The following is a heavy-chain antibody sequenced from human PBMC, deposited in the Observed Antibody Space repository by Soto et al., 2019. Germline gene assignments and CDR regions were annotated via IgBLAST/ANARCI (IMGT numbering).Heavy chain of an antibody. CDR1: GFTFSSYA. D-gene: IGHD3-9*01. CDR3: AKEGYYDILTGYSFDY. V-gene: IGHV3-23*01. J-gene: IGHJ4*02. CDR2: ISGSGGST. Sequence: GGSLRLSCAASGFTFSSYAMSWVRQAPGKGLEWVSAISGSGGSTYYADSVKGRFTISRDNSKNTLYLQMNSLRAEDTAVYYCAKEGYYDILTGYSFDYWGQGTLVTVSS.